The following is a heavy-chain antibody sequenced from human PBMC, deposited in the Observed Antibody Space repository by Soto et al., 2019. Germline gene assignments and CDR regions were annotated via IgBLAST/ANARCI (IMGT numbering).Heavy chain of an antibody. CDR1: GYTFTSYG. D-gene: IGHD2-15*01. CDR3: ANLVGYCSGGSCYHP. J-gene: IGHJ5*02. Sequence: ASVKVSCKASGYTFTSYGISWVRQAPGQGLEWMGWISAYNGNTNYAQKLQGRVTMTTDTSTSTAYMELRSLRSDDTAVYYCANLVGYCSGGSCYHPWGQGTLVTVSS. CDR2: ISAYNGNT. V-gene: IGHV1-18*01.